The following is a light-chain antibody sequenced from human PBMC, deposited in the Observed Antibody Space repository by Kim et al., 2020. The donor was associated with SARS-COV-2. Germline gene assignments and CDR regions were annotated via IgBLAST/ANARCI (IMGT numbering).Light chain of an antibody. CDR1: QSISSW. Sequence: LSASVGDRVTITCRASQSISSWLAWYQQKPGRAPKLLIYKASNLESGVPSRFSGSGSGTEFTLTITSLQPDDFATYYCQQYDTYATFGQGTKV. CDR3: QQYDTYAT. V-gene: IGKV1-5*03. CDR2: KAS. J-gene: IGKJ1*01.